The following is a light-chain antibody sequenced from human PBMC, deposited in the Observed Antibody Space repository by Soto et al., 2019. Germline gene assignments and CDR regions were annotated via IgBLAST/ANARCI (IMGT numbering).Light chain of an antibody. CDR2: AAS. J-gene: IGKJ1*01. Sequence: AIQMTQSPSSLSASVGDRVTITCRASQGIRNDLGWYQQKPGKAPKLLIYAASSLQSGVPSRFSGSGSGTDFTLTISRLQPDDVATYYCQQYNIYPWTFGQGTKVDIK. V-gene: IGKV1-6*01. CDR3: QQYNIYPWT. CDR1: QGIRND.